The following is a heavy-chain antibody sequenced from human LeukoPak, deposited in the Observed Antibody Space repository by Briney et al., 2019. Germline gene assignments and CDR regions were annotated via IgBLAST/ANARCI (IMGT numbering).Heavy chain of an antibody. J-gene: IGHJ3*02. V-gene: IGHV1-69*13. CDR3: ARDWGYYDSSGYLAAFDI. CDR2: IIPIFGTA. CDR1: GGTFSSYA. D-gene: IGHD3-22*01. Sequence: SVKVSCKASGGTFSSYAISWVRQAPGQGLEWMGGIIPIFGTANYAQRFQGRVTITADESTSTAYMELSSLRSEDTAVYYCARDWGYYDSSGYLAAFDIWGQGTMVTVSS.